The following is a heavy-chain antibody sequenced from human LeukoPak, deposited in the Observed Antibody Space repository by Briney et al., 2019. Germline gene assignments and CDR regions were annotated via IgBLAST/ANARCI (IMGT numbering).Heavy chain of an antibody. CDR3: ARETEKQWQY. V-gene: IGHV4-39*07. CDR2: IYYSGSS. J-gene: IGHJ3*01. CDR1: GDSITNNNCY. Sequence: KTSETLSLTCTVSGDSITNNNCYWGWVRQPPGKGLEWIASIYYSGSSYYNPSLKSRVTISVDTSKNQFSLTLSSVTAADTAVYYCARETEKQWQYWGQGTMVTVSS. D-gene: IGHD6-19*01.